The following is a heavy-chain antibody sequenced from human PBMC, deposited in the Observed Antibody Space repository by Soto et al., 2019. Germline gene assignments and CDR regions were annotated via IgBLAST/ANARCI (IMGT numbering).Heavy chain of an antibody. Sequence: NPSETLSLTCTVSGGSISSYYWSWIRQPPGKGLEWIGYIYYSGSTNYNPSLKSRVTISVDTSKNQFSLKLSSVTAADTAVYYCARESTYYDFWSGYYLNYGMDVWGQGTTVTVS. CDR3: ARESTYYDFWSGYYLNYGMDV. CDR1: GGSISSYY. D-gene: IGHD3-3*01. J-gene: IGHJ6*02. CDR2: IYYSGST. V-gene: IGHV4-59*01.